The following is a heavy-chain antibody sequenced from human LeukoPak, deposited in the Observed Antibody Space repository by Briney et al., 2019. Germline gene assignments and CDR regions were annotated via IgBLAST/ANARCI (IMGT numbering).Heavy chain of an antibody. V-gene: IGHV3-7*01. CDR2: IKQDGSEK. CDR3: ARPLPLDYDFWSGYQNWFDP. J-gene: IGHJ5*02. D-gene: IGHD3-3*01. CDR1: GFTFSSYA. Sequence: PGGSLRLSCAASGFTFSSYAMSWVRQAPGKGLEWVANIKQDGSEKYYVDSVKGRFTISRDNAKNSLYLQMNSLRAEDTAVYYCARPLPLDYDFWSGYQNWFDPWGQGTLVTVSS.